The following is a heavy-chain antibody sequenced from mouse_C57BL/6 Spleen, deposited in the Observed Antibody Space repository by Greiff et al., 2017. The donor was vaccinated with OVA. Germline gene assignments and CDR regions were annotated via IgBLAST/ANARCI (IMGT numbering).Heavy chain of an antibody. J-gene: IGHJ3*01. CDR1: GFTFSSYG. D-gene: IGHD1-1*01. Sequence: EVKLVESGGDLVKPGGSLKLSCAASGFTFSSYGMSWVRQTPDKRLEWVATISSGGSYTYYPDSVKGRFTISRDNAKNTLYLQMSSLKSEDTAMYYCARHVDYGSSPSFAYWGQGTLVTVSA. CDR2: ISSGGSYT. CDR3: ARHVDYGSSPSFAY. V-gene: IGHV5-6*01.